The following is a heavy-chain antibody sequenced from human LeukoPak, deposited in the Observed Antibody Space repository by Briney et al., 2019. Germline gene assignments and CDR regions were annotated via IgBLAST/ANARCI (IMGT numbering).Heavy chain of an antibody. J-gene: IGHJ4*02. CDR2: IYHSGSI. D-gene: IGHD7-27*01. V-gene: IGHV4-38-2*02. CDR3: ARFSPRAMGNYLDF. CDR1: GYSISNGYF. Sequence: SETLSLTCTVSGYSISNGYFWGWIRQPPGKGLECIGTIYHSGSIYYNPSLKGRVTISVDTSKNQFSLNLSSVTAADTAVYYCARFSPRAMGNYLDFWGQGTLVTVSS.